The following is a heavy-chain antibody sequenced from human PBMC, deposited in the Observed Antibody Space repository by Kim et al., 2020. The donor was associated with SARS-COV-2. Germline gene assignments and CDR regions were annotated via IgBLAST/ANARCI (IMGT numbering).Heavy chain of an antibody. V-gene: IGHV3-15*01. CDR2: TT. CDR3: TTGDGGYFQH. J-gene: IGHJ1*01. D-gene: IGHD3-10*01. Sequence: TTDYAAPVKGRLTISRDGSKNTLYLQMNSLKTEDTAVYYCTTGDGGYFQHWGQGTLVTVSS.